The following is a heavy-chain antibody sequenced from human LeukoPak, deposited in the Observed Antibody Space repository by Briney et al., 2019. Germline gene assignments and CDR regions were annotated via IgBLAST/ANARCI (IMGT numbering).Heavy chain of an antibody. V-gene: IGHV3-23*01. D-gene: IGHD6-13*01. Sequence: GGSLRLSCAASGFTFSSYAMSWVRQAPGKGLGWVSAISGSGGSTYYADSVKGRFTISRDNSKNTLYLQMNSLRAEDTAVYYCARAHSAHFDYWGQGTLVTVSS. J-gene: IGHJ4*02. CDR2: ISGSGGST. CDR1: GFTFSSYA. CDR3: ARAHSAHFDY.